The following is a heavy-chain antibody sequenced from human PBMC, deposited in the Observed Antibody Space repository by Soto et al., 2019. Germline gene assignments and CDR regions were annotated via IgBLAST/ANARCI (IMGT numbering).Heavy chain of an antibody. J-gene: IGHJ6*02. V-gene: IGHV4-30-2*01. CDR3: ARAPPGPAPRWGV. CDR2: IYPTGKT. CDR1: NGSISSGGYS. D-gene: IGHD3-16*01. Sequence: SETLSLTCTVSNGSISSGGYSWSWIRQTPGKGLEWIGYIYPTGKTYYNPSPKNRATLSIDTSQNQFSLQLTSVTAADTAVYYCARAPPGPAPRWGVWGHGTTVTVSS.